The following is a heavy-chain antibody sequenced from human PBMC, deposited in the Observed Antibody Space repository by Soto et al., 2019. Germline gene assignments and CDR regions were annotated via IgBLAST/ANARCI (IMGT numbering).Heavy chain of an antibody. Sequence: QVQLVQSGAEVKKPGASVKVSCKASSYTFTTYGIIWVRQPPGQGLEWMGWISTYNGNIYYAQKFQGRVTMTTDKSTNTAYMELRSLRSDDTATYYCARDATNYFDYWGRGTLVTVSA. V-gene: IGHV1-18*01. CDR2: ISTYNGNI. CDR3: ARDATNYFDY. J-gene: IGHJ4*02. CDR1: SYTFTTYG.